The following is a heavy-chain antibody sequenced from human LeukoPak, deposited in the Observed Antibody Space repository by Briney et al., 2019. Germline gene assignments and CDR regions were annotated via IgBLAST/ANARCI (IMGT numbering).Heavy chain of an antibody. CDR2: SYYSGST. V-gene: IGHV4-39*01. D-gene: IGHD2-15*01. J-gene: IGHJ5*02. CDR3: ARHRGDPRYCSGGSCYVPNWFDP. CDR1: GGSISSSSYY. Sequence: KSSETLSLTCTVSGGSISSSSYYWGWIRQPPGKGLEWIGSSYYSGSTYYNPSLNSLVTISVDTSKNQFFLKLSSVTAADTAVYYCARHRGDPRYCSGGSCYVPNWFDPWGQGTLVTVSS.